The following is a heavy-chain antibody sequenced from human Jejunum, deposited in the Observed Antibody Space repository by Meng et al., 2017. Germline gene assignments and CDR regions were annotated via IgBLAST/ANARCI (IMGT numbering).Heavy chain of an antibody. CDR2: TYWDDDK. D-gene: IGHD5-12*01. J-gene: IGHJ4*02. Sequence: HIPSKESGPTLVKPTQTLTLTCTFSGFSLSTVGEAVGWIRQPPGKALDWLALTYWDDDKRYSPSLKSRLTITKDTSKNQVVLTMAHMDPVDTATYYCAHRRRNSGYDNPYYFDFWGQGTLVTVSS. CDR3: AHRRRNSGYDNPYYFDF. V-gene: IGHV2-5*02. CDR1: GFSLSTVGEA.